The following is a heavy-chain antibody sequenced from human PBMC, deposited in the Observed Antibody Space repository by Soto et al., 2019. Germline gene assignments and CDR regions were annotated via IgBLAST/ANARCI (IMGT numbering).Heavy chain of an antibody. CDR2: INHSGST. V-gene: IGHV4-34*01. Sequence: SETLSLTCAVYGGSFSGYYWSWIRQPPGKGLEWIGEINHSGSTNYNPSLKSRVTISVDTSKNQFSLKLSSVTAADTAVYYCARGGGYSNSPEVYFYMDVWGKGTTVTVSS. CDR3: ARGGGYSNSPEVYFYMDV. D-gene: IGHD4-4*01. CDR1: GGSFSGYY. J-gene: IGHJ6*03.